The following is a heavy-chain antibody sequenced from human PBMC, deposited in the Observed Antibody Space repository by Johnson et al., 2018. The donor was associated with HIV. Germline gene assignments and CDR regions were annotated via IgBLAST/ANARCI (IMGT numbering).Heavy chain of an antibody. D-gene: IGHD3-22*01. CDR1: GFTFSSYG. V-gene: IGHV3-30*18. Sequence: QVQLVESGGGLVQPGGSLRLSCAASGFTFSSYGMHWVRQAPGKGLEWVAVISYDATNKYYADSVKGRFSISRDNSKNTLYLQMNSLRAEDTAVYYCAKSDSAYDAFDLWGQGTLVTVSS. CDR3: AKSDSAYDAFDL. J-gene: IGHJ3*01. CDR2: ISYDATNK.